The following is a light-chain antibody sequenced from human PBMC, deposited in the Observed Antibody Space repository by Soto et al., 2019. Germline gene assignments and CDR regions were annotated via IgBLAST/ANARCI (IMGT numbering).Light chain of an antibody. CDR3: QQYGSSSWT. Sequence: EIVLTQSPDILSLSPGERATLSCRASQGMSSAYLAWFQQKPGQTPTLLIYGASTRATGIPDRFSGSGSGTDCTLTISRLEPEDFAVYYCQQYGSSSWTFGQGTKVEIK. CDR1: QGMSSAY. J-gene: IGKJ1*01. V-gene: IGKV3-20*01. CDR2: GAS.